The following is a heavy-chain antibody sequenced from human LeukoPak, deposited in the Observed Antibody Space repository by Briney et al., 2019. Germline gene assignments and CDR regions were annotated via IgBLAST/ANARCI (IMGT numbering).Heavy chain of an antibody. CDR1: GFTFSSYA. CDR2: ISGSGGST. D-gene: IGHD1-26*01. V-gene: IGHV3-23*01. J-gene: IGHJ4*02. CDR3: AKWIVGATKGGLSDY. Sequence: GGSLRLSCAASGFTFSSYAMSWVRQAPGKGLEWVSAISGSGGSTYYADSVKGRFTISRDNSKNTLYLQMNSLRAEDTAVYYCAKWIVGATKGGLSDYWGQGTLVTVSS.